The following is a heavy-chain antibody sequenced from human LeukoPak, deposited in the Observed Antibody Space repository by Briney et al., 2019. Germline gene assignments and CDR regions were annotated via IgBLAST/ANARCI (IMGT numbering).Heavy chain of an antibody. CDR2: TYYSGST. Sequence: PSETLSLTCIVSNGSISSYYWSWIRQPPGKGLEWIGYTYYSGSTNYNPSLKSRVTISVDTSKNQFSLKLSSVTAADTAVYYCARDSSGYYGDYFDCWGQGTLVTVSS. CDR1: NGSISSYY. J-gene: IGHJ4*02. CDR3: ARDSSGYYGDYFDC. D-gene: IGHD3-22*01. V-gene: IGHV4-59*01.